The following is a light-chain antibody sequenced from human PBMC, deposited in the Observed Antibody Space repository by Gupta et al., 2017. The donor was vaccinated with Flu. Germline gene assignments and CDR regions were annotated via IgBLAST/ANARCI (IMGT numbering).Light chain of an antibody. CDR1: QSLLHSNGYNY. J-gene: IGKJ2*03. Sequence: FVMTQSPLSLPVTPGESASISCRSSQSLLHSNGYNYLDWYLQKPGQSLQLLIYLGSNRASGVPDRFSGSGSGTDFTLKISRVEAADVGVYYCMQALQTPPSFGQGTKLEIK. CDR2: LGS. V-gene: IGKV2-28*01. CDR3: MQALQTPPS.